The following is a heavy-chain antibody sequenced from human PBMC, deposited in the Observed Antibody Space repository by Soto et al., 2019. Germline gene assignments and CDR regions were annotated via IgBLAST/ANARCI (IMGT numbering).Heavy chain of an antibody. CDR2: ISGYNGNT. Sequence: QVQLVQSGAEVKKPGASVKVSCKASGYTFSSYGISWVRQAPGQGLEWMGWISGYNGNTNYAQNFQDRVTMTTDTPTSTAYTELRSMRADDTAVYYWATVNLGSMTRLFDPWGQGTLVTVAS. D-gene: IGHD3-22*01. J-gene: IGHJ5*02. CDR3: ATVNLGSMTRLFDP. CDR1: GYTFSSYG. V-gene: IGHV1-18*01.